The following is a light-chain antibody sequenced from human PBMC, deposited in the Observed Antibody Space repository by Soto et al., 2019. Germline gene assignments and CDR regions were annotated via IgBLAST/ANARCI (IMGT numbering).Light chain of an antibody. CDR2: DVY. V-gene: IGLV2-14*03. CDR3: SSYTSSTTLV. Sequence: QSALTQPDSVSASPVQSITISCTGTRGDIGGYNYVSWYQQHPGKAPKLMIYDVYHRPSGVSNRFSASKSGNTASLTISGLQAEDEADYYCSSYTSSTTLVFGTGTKVTVL. CDR1: RGDIGGYNY. J-gene: IGLJ1*01.